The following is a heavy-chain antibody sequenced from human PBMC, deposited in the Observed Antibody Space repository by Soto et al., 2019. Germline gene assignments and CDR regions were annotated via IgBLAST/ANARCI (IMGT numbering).Heavy chain of an antibody. CDR2: ISAYNGNT. D-gene: IGHD6-13*01. CDR3: ARALSSRWYMDYYYGMDV. V-gene: IGHV1-18*04. Sequence: ASVKVSCKASGYTFTGYYMHWVRQAPGQGLEWRGWISAYNGNTNYAQRLQGRGTMTTDTSTSTAYMELRSLRSDDTAVYYCARALSSRWYMDYYYGMDVWGQGTTVTVSS. J-gene: IGHJ6*02. CDR1: GYTFTGYY.